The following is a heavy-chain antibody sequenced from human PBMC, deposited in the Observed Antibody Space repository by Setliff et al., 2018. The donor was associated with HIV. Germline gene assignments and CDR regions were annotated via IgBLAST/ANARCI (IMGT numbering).Heavy chain of an antibody. J-gene: IGHJ3*02. Sequence: SETLSLTCAVYGGSFSGYYWSWIRQPPGKGLEWIGEINHSGSTNYNPSLKSRVTISVDTSKNQFSLKLSSVTAADTAVYYCAGDGHNVDAFDIWGQGTMVTVSS. CDR2: INHSGST. CDR3: AGDGHNVDAFDI. V-gene: IGHV4-34*01. CDR1: GGSFSGYY.